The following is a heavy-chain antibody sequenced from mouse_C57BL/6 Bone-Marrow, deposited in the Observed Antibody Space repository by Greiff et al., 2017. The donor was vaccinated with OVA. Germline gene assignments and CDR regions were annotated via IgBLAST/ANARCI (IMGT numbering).Heavy chain of an antibody. J-gene: IGHJ3*01. V-gene: IGHV1-15*01. CDR3: TRGGETVGYEAY. CDR1: GYTFTDYE. D-gene: IGHD1-2*01. CDR2: IDPETGGT. Sequence: VQLQESGAELVRPGASVTLSCKASGYTFTDYEMHWVKQTPVHGLEWIGAIDPETGGTAYNQKFKGKAILTADKSSSTAYMELRSLTSEDSAVYYWTRGGETVGYEAYWGQGTLVTVSA.